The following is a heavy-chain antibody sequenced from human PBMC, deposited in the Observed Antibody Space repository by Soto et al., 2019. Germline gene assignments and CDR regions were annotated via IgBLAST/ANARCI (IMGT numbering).Heavy chain of an antibody. CDR3: ARVRDSYGWSNWFDP. CDR2: INPNSGGT. D-gene: IGHD5-18*01. Sequence: ASVKVSCKASGYTFTGYYMHWVRQAPGQGLEWMGWINPNSGGTNYAQKFQGWVTMTRDTSISTAYMELSRLRSDDTAVYYCARVRDSYGWSNWFDPWGQGTLVTVSS. CDR1: GYTFTGYY. V-gene: IGHV1-2*04. J-gene: IGHJ5*02.